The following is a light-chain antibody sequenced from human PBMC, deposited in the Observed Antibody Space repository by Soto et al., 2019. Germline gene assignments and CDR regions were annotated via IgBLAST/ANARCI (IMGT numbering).Light chain of an antibody. CDR3: QQRSNSST. J-gene: IGKJ4*01. CDR2: XAS. V-gene: IGKV3-11*01. Sequence: DIEMTQSAGTLSLSPGEGSSLSCRASQGLXSHFAWYQQKPGKAPRLLNYXASNKATGIPARFSGSGYGTDFTLTISGLEPEDVAVYCCQQRSNSSTFGGGTKVDIK. CDR1: QGLXSH.